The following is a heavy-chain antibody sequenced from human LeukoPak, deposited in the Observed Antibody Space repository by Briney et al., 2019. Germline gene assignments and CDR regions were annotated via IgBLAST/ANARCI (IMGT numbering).Heavy chain of an antibody. J-gene: IGHJ4*02. D-gene: IGHD2-2*02. Sequence: SGGSLRLSCAASGFTFSNYAMSWVRQAPGKGLEWVSGISAGGESTYSADSVKGRFTVSRDNSKNTLHVQMNSLRVEDTALYYCAKEDSYCSSSSCYSFDSWGQGTLVTVSS. V-gene: IGHV3-23*01. CDR3: AKEDSYCSSSSCYSFDS. CDR1: GFTFSNYA. CDR2: ISAGGEST.